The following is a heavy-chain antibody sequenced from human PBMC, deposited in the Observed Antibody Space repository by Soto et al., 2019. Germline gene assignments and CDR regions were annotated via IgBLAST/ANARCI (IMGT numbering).Heavy chain of an antibody. V-gene: IGHV5-51*01. D-gene: IGHD4-17*01. CDR2: IYPGDSDT. Sequence: GESLKISCKGSGYSFTSYWIVFWRQMPGKGLEWMGIIYPGDSDTRYSPSFQGQVTISADKSISTAYLQWSSLKASDTAMYYCARQAVTIYYGMDVWGQGTTVTVSS. J-gene: IGHJ6*02. CDR3: ARQAVTIYYGMDV. CDR1: GYSFTSYW.